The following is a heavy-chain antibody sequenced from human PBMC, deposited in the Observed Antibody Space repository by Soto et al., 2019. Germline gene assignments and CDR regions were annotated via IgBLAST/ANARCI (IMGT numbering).Heavy chain of an antibody. Sequence: ASVKVSCKASGGTFSSYAISWVRQAPGQGLEWMGGIIPIFGTANYAQKFQGRVTITADESTSTAYMELSSLRSEDTAVYYCAREKTYYDFWSGYYKSSYFDYWGQGTLVTVSS. J-gene: IGHJ4*02. CDR3: AREKTYYDFWSGYYKSSYFDY. CDR1: GGTFSSYA. V-gene: IGHV1-69*13. D-gene: IGHD3-3*01. CDR2: IIPIFGTA.